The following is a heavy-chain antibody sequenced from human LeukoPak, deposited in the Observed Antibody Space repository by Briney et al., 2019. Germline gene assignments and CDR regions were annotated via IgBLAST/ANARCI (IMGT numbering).Heavy chain of an antibody. V-gene: IGHV3-23*01. CDR1: GFTFSAYA. CDR2: ISSRDDKT. Sequence: GGSLRLSCAASGFTFSAYAMTWVRQAPGKGLEWVSSISSRDDKTYYADSAKGRFTISRDNSKNTLYLQMNSLRVEDTALYYCARRYYDISPWGQGTLVTVSS. CDR3: ARRYYDISP. J-gene: IGHJ5*02. D-gene: IGHD3-9*01.